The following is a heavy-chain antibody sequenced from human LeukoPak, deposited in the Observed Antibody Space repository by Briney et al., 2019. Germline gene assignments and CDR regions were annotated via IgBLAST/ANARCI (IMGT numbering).Heavy chain of an antibody. CDR1: GFTFSLYW. CDR3: ARGHNSTLPD. J-gene: IGHJ4*02. CDR2: IREDESEK. Sequence: GGSLRLSYAASGFTFSLYWMAWVRQAPGKGLEWVADIREDESEKYYVDSVKGRFTISRDNAKNSMYLEMNSLRAEDTAVYYCARGHNSTLPDWGQGTLVTVSS. V-gene: IGHV3-7*04. D-gene: IGHD1-20*01.